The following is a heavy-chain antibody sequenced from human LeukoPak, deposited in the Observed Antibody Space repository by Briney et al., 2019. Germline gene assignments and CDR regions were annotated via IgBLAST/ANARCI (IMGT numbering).Heavy chain of an antibody. V-gene: IGHV1-18*01. CDR2: ISAYNGNT. D-gene: IGHD1-7*01. CDR3: ARDRGNPISITGTTVDY. J-gene: IGHJ4*02. Sequence: GESLKISCKGSGYSFSSYGISWVRQAPGQGLEWMGWISAYNGNTNYAQKLQGRVTMTTDTSTSTAYMELRSLRSDDTAVYYCARDRGNPISITGTTVDYWGQGTLVTVSS. CDR1: GYSFSSYG.